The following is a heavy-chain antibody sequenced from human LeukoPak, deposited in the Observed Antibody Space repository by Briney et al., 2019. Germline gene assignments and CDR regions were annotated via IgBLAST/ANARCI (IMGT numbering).Heavy chain of an antibody. V-gene: IGHV4-31*03. CDR1: GGSISSGGYY. Sequence: PSQTLSLTCTVSGGSISSGGYYWSWIRQPPGKGPECVGYIYYTGTTYYNPSLKSRLTVSVDTSKNQFSLKLDSVTAADTAVYYCARSTPTSFFDYWGQGTLVTVSS. CDR2: IYYTGTT. CDR3: ARSTPTSFFDY. D-gene: IGHD3-16*02. J-gene: IGHJ4*02.